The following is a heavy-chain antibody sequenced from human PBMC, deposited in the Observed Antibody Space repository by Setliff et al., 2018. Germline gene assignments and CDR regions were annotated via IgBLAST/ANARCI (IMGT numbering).Heavy chain of an antibody. J-gene: IGHJ4*02. CDR2: ISGYSGNT. D-gene: IGHD6-13*01. Sequence: ASVKVSCKASGYTFSNYGITWVRQAPGQGLEWMGWISGYSGNTKYAQTLQGRVTMTTDTSTSTAYMEFTGLTSEDTAVYYCARAGVAAADRKGLLEYWGQGTLVTVSS. CDR3: ARAGVAAADRKGLLEY. V-gene: IGHV1-18*01. CDR1: GYTFSNYG.